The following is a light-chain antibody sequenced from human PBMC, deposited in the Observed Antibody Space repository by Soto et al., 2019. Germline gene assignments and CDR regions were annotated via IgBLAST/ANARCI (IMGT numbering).Light chain of an antibody. CDR3: QQFNSYPLT. CDR2: DAS. V-gene: IGKV1-13*02. J-gene: IGKJ4*01. CDR1: QGISSA. Sequence: AIQLTQSPSSLSASVGDRVTITCRASQGISSALAWYQQRPRKAPKLLIYDASSLESGVPSRFSGSGSGTDFTLTISSLQPEYFATYYCQQFNSYPLTFGGGTKVDIK.